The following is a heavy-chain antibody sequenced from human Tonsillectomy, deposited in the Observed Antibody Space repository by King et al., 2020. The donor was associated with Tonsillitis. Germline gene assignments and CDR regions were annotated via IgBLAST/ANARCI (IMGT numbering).Heavy chain of an antibody. CDR2: IDWDDDK. D-gene: IGHD2-2*02. CDR3: ARMGCNRTFCYNGFDY. J-gene: IGHJ4*02. Sequence: FTLKESGPALVKPTQTLTLTCTFSGFSLSTSGMRVSWIRQPPGKALEWLARIDWDDDKFYSTSLTTRLTISKDTSKNQVVLTMTNMDPVDTATYYCARMGCNRTFCYNGFDYWGQGTLVTVSS. CDR1: GFSLSTSGMR. V-gene: IGHV2-70*04.